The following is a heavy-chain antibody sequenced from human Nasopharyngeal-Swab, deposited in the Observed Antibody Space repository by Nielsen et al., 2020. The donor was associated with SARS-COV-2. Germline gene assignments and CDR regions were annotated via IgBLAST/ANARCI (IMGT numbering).Heavy chain of an antibody. J-gene: IGHJ6*02. Sequence: SQTLSLTCAISGDSVSSSSAAWNWIRQSPSRGLEWLGRTYYRSKWHNDYAVSVKSRITINPDTSKNQFSLQLNSVTPEDTAVYYCARAQDLWLPGVGDYYYYYYGMDVWGQGTTVTVSS. CDR2: TYYRSKWHN. CDR3: ARAQDLWLPGVGDYYYYYYGMDV. D-gene: IGHD3-16*01. CDR1: GDSVSSSSAA. V-gene: IGHV6-1*01.